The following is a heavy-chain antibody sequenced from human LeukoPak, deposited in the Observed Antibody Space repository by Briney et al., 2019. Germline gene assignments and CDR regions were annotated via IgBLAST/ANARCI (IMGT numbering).Heavy chain of an antibody. V-gene: IGHV3-7*01. CDR2: IKQDGSVK. Sequence: GGSLRLSCAASGFTFSSYWMSWVRQAPGKGLEWVANIKQDGSVKYYVDSVKGRFTISRDNAKNSLYLQLNSLRAEDTAVYYCTKGPGGVDYWGQGTLVTVSS. D-gene: IGHD3-16*01. CDR1: GFTFSSYW. CDR3: TKGPGGVDY. J-gene: IGHJ4*02.